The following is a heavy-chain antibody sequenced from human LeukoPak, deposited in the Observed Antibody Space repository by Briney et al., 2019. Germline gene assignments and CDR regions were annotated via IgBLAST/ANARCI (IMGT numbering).Heavy chain of an antibody. CDR2: IYTSGST. D-gene: IGHD4-23*01. J-gene: IGHJ6*03. CDR3: AREKVTPRGDYYYYYMDV. V-gene: IGHV4-4*07. CDR1: GGSISSYY. Sequence: SETLSLTCTVSGGSISSYYWSWIRQPAGKGLEWIGRIYTSGSTNYNPSLKSRVTMSVDTSKNQFSLKLSSVTAADTAVYYCAREKVTPRGDYYYYYMDVWGKGTTVTVSS.